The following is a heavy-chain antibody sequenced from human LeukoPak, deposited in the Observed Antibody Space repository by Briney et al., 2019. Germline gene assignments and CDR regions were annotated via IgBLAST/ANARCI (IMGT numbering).Heavy chain of an antibody. CDR3: ARDRAFAGTKEDAFDN. V-gene: IGHV1-46*01. CDR1: GYTFTKYY. D-gene: IGHD6-19*01. J-gene: IGHJ3*02. CDR2: INPSSGTT. Sequence: ASVKVSCKASGYTFTKYYIHWVRRAPGQGLEWIGRINPSSGTTSYPQKFQGRVTMTRDTSTSTVYVELSRLRSEDTAIYYCARDRAFAGTKEDAFDNWGQGTMVTVSS.